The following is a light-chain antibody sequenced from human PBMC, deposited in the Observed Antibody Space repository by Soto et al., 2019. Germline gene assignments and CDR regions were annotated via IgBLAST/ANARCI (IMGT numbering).Light chain of an antibody. CDR1: SSDVGSHKL. CDR2: EAS. J-gene: IGLJ1*01. CDR3: CSNAGGSTYV. Sequence: QSALTQPASVSGSPGQSITISCTGTSSDVGSHKLVSWYRQYPGKAPKLIIFEASKRPSGVSIRFSGSKSGSTASLTISGLQAEDEADYYCCSNAGGSTYVFGTGTKLTVL. V-gene: IGLV2-23*01.